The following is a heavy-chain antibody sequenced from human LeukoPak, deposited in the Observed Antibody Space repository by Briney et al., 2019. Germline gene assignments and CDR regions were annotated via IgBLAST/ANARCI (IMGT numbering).Heavy chain of an antibody. CDR2: IYPTDSDT. CDR3: ARRSGSSSGYFDL. J-gene: IGHJ2*01. CDR1: GYSFTTYW. Sequence: KRGESLKISCRCSGYSFTTYWIGWVRQMPGKGLEWMGIIYPTDSDTRYSRSFQGQVTISADKSVSTAYLQWSSLKASDTAIYYCARRSGSSSGYFDLWGRGTLVVVSS. V-gene: IGHV5-51*01. D-gene: IGHD6-6*01.